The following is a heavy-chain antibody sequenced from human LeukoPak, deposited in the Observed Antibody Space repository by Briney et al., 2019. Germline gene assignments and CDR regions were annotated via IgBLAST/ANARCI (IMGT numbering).Heavy chain of an antibody. V-gene: IGHV1-18*01. CDR2: ISAYNGNT. J-gene: IGHJ4*02. CDR1: GYTFTSYG. D-gene: IGHD3-22*01. Sequence: GASVKVSCKASGYTFTSYGISWVRQAPGQGLEWMGWISAYNGNTNYAQKFQGRVTMTRDMSTSTVYMELSSLRSEDTAVYYCARRGGYYDSSGYSHFDYWGQGTLVTVSS. CDR3: ARRGGYYDSSGYSHFDY.